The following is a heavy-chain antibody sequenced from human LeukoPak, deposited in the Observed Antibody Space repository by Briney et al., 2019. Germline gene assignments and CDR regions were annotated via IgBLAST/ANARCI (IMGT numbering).Heavy chain of an antibody. V-gene: IGHV1-18*01. CDR2: ISAYNGNT. D-gene: IGHD6-19*01. CDR3: ARDNGYAAVAGSDFDY. J-gene: IGHJ4*02. CDR1: GYTFTSYG. Sequence: GASVKVSCKASGYTFTSYGISWVRQAPGQGLEWMGWISAYNGNTNYAQKLQGRVTMTTDTSTSTAYMELRSLRSDDTAVYYCARDNGYAAVAGSDFDYWGQGTLVTVSS.